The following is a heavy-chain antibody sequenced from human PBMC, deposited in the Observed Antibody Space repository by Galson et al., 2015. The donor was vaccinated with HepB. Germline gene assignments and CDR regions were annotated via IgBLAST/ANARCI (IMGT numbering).Heavy chain of an antibody. V-gene: IGHV3-23*01. CDR2: ISGSGGST. D-gene: IGHD6-13*01. J-gene: IGHJ3*02. CDR3: AMGGSRLAAAHPIHAFDI. Sequence: SLRLSCAASGFTFSSYAMSWARQAPGKGLEWVSAISGSGGSTYYADSVKGRFTISRDNSKNTLYLQMNSLRAEDTAVYYCAMGGSRLAAAHPIHAFDIWGQGTMVTVSS. CDR1: GFTFSSYA.